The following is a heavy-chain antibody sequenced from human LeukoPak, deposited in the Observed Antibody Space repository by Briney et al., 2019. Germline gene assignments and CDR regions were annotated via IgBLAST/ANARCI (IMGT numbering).Heavy chain of an antibody. V-gene: IGHV3-21*01. CDR1: GFTFSSYT. D-gene: IGHD6-19*01. CDR3: ATGGQWLPSHGDY. J-gene: IGHJ4*02. CDR2: ISSSSTYI. Sequence: GGSLRLSCAASGFTFSSYTMNWVRQAPGEGLEWVSSISSSSTYIYYADSVKGRFTISRDNAKNSLYLQMNSLRAEHTAIYYCATGGQWLPSHGDYWGQGTLVTVSS.